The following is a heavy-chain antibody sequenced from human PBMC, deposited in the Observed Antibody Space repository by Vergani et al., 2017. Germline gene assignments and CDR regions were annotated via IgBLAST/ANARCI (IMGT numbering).Heavy chain of an antibody. V-gene: IGHV3-23*04. CDR2: ISGSGGST. D-gene: IGHD6-25*01. J-gene: IGHJ6*03. CDR1: GFTFSSYA. Sequence: EVQLVETGGGLIQPGGSLRLSCAASGFTFSSYAMSWVRQAPGKGLEWVSAISGSGGSTYYADSVKGRFTISRDNSKNTLYLQMNSLRAEDTAVYYCARAAVSLYYYYMDVWGKGTTVTVSS. CDR3: ARAAVSLYYYYMDV.